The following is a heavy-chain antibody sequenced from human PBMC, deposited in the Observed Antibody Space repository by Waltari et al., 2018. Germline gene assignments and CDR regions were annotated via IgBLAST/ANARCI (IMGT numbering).Heavy chain of an antibody. CDR2: FYNSGTT. V-gene: IGHV4-59*01. J-gene: IGHJ4*02. Sequence: QVQLQESGPGLVKPSETLSLTCTVSGGSISSYYWSWIRQAPGKGLGWIGTFYNSGTTNYNPTLESRGTISVDTSKNQISLKVNSMTAVDTAVYYCAGGGQWLAFDYWDQGILVTVSS. CDR3: AGGGQWLAFDY. CDR1: GGSISSYY. D-gene: IGHD6-19*01.